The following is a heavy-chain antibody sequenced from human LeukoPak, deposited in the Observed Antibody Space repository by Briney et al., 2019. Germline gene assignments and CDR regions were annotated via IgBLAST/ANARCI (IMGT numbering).Heavy chain of an antibody. CDR1: GGSFSGYY. CDR3: ARRRFGGWAFDY. D-gene: IGHD6-19*01. V-gene: IGHV4-34*01. CDR2: INHSGST. J-gene: IGHJ4*02. Sequence: NHSETLSLTCAVYGGSFSGYYWSWIRQPPGKGLEWIGEINHSGSTNYNPSLKSRVTISVDTSKNQFSLKLSSVTAADTAVYYCARRRFGGWAFDYWGQGTLVTVSS.